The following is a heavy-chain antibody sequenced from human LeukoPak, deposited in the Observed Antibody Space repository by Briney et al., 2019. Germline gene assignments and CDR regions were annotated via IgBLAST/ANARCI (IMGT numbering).Heavy chain of an antibody. V-gene: IGHV3-11*05. CDR1: GFTFSDYS. CDR2: ISSSSSYT. J-gene: IGHJ4*02. D-gene: IGHD3-16*01. Sequence: SGGSLRLSCAASGFTFSDYSMSWVRQAPGEGLEWVSYISSSSSYTKYADSVKGRFSISRDNAKNSLCLQMNSLRAEDTAVYYCARDFGGIDSFDYWGRGTLVTVSS. CDR3: ARDFGGIDSFDY.